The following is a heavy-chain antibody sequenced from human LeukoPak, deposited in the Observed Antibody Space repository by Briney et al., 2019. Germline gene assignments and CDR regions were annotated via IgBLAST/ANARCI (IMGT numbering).Heavy chain of an antibody. D-gene: IGHD3-10*01. V-gene: IGHV3-64*01. Sequence: GGSLRLSCAASGFTFSRYAMHGVRQAPGKGLEYVSVISSNGDSTYYAKSVKDRFTISRDNSKNTVYLQMNSLRAEDTAMYYCARDRGLRDLDHWGQGNLVTVSS. CDR2: ISSNGDST. CDR1: GFTFSRYA. CDR3: ARDRGLRDLDH. J-gene: IGHJ4*02.